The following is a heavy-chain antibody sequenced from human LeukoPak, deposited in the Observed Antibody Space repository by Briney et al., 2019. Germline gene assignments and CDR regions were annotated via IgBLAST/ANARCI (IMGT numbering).Heavy chain of an antibody. CDR2: ISAYNGNT. CDR3: ATARYSGYVLAYNFDY. J-gene: IGHJ4*02. D-gene: IGHD5-12*01. CDR1: GYTFTSYG. V-gene: IGHV1-18*01. Sequence: ASVKVSCKASGYTFTSYGISWVRQAPGQGLEWMGWISAYNGNTNYAQTFQGRVTMTTDTSTSTAYMELSSLRSEDTAVYYCATARYSGYVLAYNFDYWGQGTLVTVSS.